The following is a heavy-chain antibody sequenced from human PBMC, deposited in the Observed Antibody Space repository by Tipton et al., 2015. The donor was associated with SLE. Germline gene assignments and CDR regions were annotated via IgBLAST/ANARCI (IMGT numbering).Heavy chain of an antibody. V-gene: IGHV4-39*07. J-gene: IGHJ4*02. Sequence: LRLSCTVSGGSISSSSYYWGWIRQPPGKGLEWIGSIYYSGSTYYNPPLKSRVTISVDTSKNQFSLKLSSVTAADTAVYYCARVGDEAAAALGYRGQGTLATVSS. CDR1: GGSISSSSYY. CDR2: IYYSGST. D-gene: IGHD6-13*01. CDR3: ARVGDEAAAALGY.